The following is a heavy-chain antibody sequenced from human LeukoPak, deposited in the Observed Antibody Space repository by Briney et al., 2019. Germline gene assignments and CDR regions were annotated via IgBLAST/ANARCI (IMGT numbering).Heavy chain of an antibody. D-gene: IGHD4-17*01. CDR2: ISGDAIYI. J-gene: IGHJ4*02. CDR3: AKNYGTSRPFYDS. V-gene: IGHV3-23*01. CDR1: GFTFSSYA. Sequence: GGSLRLSCAASGFTFSSYAMTWVRQAPGKGLQWVSAISGDAIYIYYLDSVKGRFTTSRDNSKNTLFVQMNSLTADDTAVYYCAKNYGTSRPFYDSWGQGIVVTVAS.